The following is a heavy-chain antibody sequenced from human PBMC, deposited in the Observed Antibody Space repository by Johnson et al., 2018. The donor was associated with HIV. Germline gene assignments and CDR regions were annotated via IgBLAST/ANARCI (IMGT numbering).Heavy chain of an antibody. D-gene: IGHD2-21*02. CDR2: ISYDGNNK. CDR3: ARPHIVVVTAGYAFDI. CDR1: GFSFTIYA. Sequence: QLLLVASGGGVVQPGRSLSLSFAASGFSFTIYALHWVRQAPGKGLEWVAIISYDGNNKYYADSVKGRFTISRDNSKNTLYLQMNSLRAEDTAVYYCARPHIVVVTAGYAFDIWGQGTMVIVSS. V-gene: IGHV3-30-3*01. J-gene: IGHJ3*02.